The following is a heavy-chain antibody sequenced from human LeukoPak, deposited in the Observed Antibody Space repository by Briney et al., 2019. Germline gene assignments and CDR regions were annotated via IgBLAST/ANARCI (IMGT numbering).Heavy chain of an antibody. D-gene: IGHD4-11*01. CDR3: ARGAYSFVY. CDR2: IKQDGSEK. J-gene: IGHJ4*02. Sequence: GGSLRLSCATSGLTFSNYWMSWVRQAPGKGLEWVANIKQDGSEKYYVDSVEGRFTISRDNAKKSLFLQMNSLRVEDTAVYYCARGAYSFVYWGQGTLVTVSS. CDR1: GLTFSNYW. V-gene: IGHV3-7*01.